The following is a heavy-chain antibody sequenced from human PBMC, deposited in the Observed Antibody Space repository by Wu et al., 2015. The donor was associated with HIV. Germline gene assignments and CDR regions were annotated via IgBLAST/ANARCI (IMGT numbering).Heavy chain of an antibody. CDR1: GGTLNNYI. Sequence: QLVQSGGEVKKPGSSVKVSCKASGGTLNNYIFNWVRQAPGQGLEWMGRIVPILGTTTYAQKFQGRVTITADESTRTAYMDLSSLRLEDTAIYYCATTGATVVVMDALDMWGQGDNGHRLF. V-gene: IGHV1-69*11. CDR2: IVPILGTT. J-gene: IGHJ3*02. CDR3: ATTGATVVVMDALDM. D-gene: IGHD3-22*01.